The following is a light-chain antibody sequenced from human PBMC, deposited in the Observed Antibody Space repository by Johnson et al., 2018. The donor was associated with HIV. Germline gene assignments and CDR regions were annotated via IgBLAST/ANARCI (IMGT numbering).Light chain of an antibody. Sequence: SILTQPPSVSAAPGQKVTISCSGSSSNIGNNYVSWYQQLPGTAPKLLIYENNKRPSGIPDRFSGSKSGTSATLGITGLQTGDEADYYCGTWDSSLSAVVFGTWTKVTVL. CDR1: SSNIGNNY. CDR3: GTWDSSLSAVV. V-gene: IGLV1-51*02. J-gene: IGLJ1*01. CDR2: ENN.